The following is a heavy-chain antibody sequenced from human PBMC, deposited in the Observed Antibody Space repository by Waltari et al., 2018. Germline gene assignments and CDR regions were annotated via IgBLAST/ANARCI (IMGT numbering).Heavy chain of an antibody. V-gene: IGHV1-46*01. CDR3: ARVPYGDYVDY. D-gene: IGHD4-17*01. CDR1: GYTFTSYY. J-gene: IGHJ4*02. CDR2: INPSGGSR. Sequence: QVQLVQSGAEVKKPGASVKVSCKASGYTFTSYYMHWVRQAPGQGLEWMGIINPSGGSRSHAQKFQGRVTMTRDTSTSTVYMELSSLRSEDTAVYYCARVPYGDYVDYWGQGTLVTVSS.